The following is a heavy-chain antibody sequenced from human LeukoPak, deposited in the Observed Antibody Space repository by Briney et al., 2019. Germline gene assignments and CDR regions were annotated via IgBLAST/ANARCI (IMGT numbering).Heavy chain of an antibody. D-gene: IGHD1-1*01. CDR3: AKDLRRLEHNWFDP. J-gene: IGHJ5*02. CDR1: GFTFSSYS. CDR2: ISGSGGST. Sequence: PGGSLRLSCAASGFTFSSYSMNWVRQAPGKGLEWVSAISGSGGSTYYADSVKGRFTISRDNSKNTLYLQMNSLRAEDTAVYYCAKDLRRLEHNWFDPWGQGTLVTVSS. V-gene: IGHV3-23*01.